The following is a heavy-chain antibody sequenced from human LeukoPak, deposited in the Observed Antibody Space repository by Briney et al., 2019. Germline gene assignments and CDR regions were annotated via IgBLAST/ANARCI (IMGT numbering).Heavy chain of an antibody. D-gene: IGHD3-3*01. CDR1: GGSFSGYY. CDR2: INHSGST. V-gene: IGHV4-34*01. CDR3: ARGRVEGYDFWSGYSHRGYYYMDV. J-gene: IGHJ6*03. Sequence: SETLSLTCAVYGGSFSGYYWSWIRQPPGKGVEWIGEINHSGSTNYNPSLKSRVTISVDTCKKQFSLKLGSVTAADTAVYYCARGRVEGYDFWSGYSHRGYYYMDVWGKGTTVTVSS.